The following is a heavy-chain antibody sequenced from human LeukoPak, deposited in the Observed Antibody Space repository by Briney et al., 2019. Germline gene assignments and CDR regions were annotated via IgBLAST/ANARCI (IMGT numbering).Heavy chain of an antibody. CDR2: ISAYNGNT. J-gene: IGHJ4*02. CDR3: ARPYCSSTSCSHYFDY. D-gene: IGHD2-2*01. V-gene: IGHV1-18*01. CDR1: GYTFTSYG. Sequence: ASVKVSCKASGYTFTSYGISWVRQAPGQGLEWMGWISAYNGNTNYAQKLQGRVTMTTDTSTSTAYMELRSLRSDDTAVYYCARPYCSSTSCSHYFDYWGQGTLVTVSS.